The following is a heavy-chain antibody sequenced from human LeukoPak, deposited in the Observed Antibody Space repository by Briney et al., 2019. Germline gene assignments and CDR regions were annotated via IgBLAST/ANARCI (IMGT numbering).Heavy chain of an antibody. CDR3: ARKGVFDI. CDR1: GFRFDDYG. J-gene: IGHJ3*02. CDR2: INWTGAST. V-gene: IGHV3-20*04. Sequence: PGGSLRLSCAAYGFRFDDYGMTWVRQAPGKGLEWVSDINWTGASTGYADSVKGRFTVSRDNTKSSLYLQMNNLRGEDTAVYYCARKGVFDIWGQGTMVTVSS.